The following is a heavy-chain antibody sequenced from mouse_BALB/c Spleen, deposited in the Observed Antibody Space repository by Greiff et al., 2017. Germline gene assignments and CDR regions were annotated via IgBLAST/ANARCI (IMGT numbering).Heavy chain of an antibody. CDR3: ARNNYYGSAGFAY. CDR2: IWSGGST. CDR1: GFSLTSYG. V-gene: IGHV2-2*02. D-gene: IGHD1-1*01. Sequence: VQLQQSGPGLVQPSQSLSITCTVSGFSLTSYGVHWVRQSPGKGLEWLGVIWSGGSTDYNAAFISRLSISKDNSKSQVFFKMNSLQANDTAIYYCARNNYYGSAGFAYWGQGTLVTVSA. J-gene: IGHJ3*01.